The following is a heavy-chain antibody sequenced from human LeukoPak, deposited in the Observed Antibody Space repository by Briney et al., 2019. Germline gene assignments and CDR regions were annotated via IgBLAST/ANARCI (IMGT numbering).Heavy chain of an antibody. CDR2: INHSGST. CDR1: GGSFSGYY. Sequence: SETLSLTCAVYGGSFSGYYWSWIRQPPGKGLEWIGEINHSGSTNYNPSLKSRVTISVDTSKNQFSLKLSSVTAADTAVYYCASGYCSGGSRYFNEYFQHWGQGTLVTVSS. J-gene: IGHJ1*01. CDR3: ASGYCSGGSRYFNEYFQH. V-gene: IGHV4-34*01. D-gene: IGHD2-15*01.